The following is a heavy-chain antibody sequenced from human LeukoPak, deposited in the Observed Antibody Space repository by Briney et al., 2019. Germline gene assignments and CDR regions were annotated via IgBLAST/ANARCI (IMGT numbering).Heavy chain of an antibody. CDR2: ISYDGSNK. J-gene: IGHJ4*02. D-gene: IGHD3-16*02. V-gene: IGHV3-30*18. Sequence: GGSLRLSCAASGFTFSSYGMHWVRQAPGKGLEWVAVISYDGSNKYYADSVKGRFTISRDNSKNTLYLQMNSLRAEDTAVYYCAKDPRMITFGGVIVRSVYWGQGTLVTVSS. CDR3: AKDPRMITFGGVIVRSVY. CDR1: GFTFSSYG.